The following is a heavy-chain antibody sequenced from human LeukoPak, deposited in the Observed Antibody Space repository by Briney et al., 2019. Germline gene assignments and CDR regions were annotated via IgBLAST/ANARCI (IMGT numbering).Heavy chain of an antibody. V-gene: IGHV1-69*05. J-gene: IGHJ4*02. CDR3: ARASCSSTSCPLDY. CDR1: VGTFSSYA. D-gene: IGHD2-2*01. Sequence: SVKVSCKASVGTFSSYAFSWVRQAPAQGLEWMGGSIPIFGTANYAQTFQGRVTITTDESTSTAYMELSSLRSEDTAVYYCARASCSSTSCPLDYWGQGTLVTVSS. CDR2: SIPIFGTA.